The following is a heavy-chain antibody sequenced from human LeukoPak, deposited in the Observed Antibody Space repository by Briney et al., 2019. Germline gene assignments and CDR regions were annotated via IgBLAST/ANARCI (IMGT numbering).Heavy chain of an antibody. CDR2: IWYDGSNK. CDR1: GFTFSSYG. D-gene: IGHD5-18*01. CDR3: AKGAVYSYGLGYFDY. J-gene: IGHJ4*02. Sequence: PGRSLRLSCAASGFTFSSYGMHWVRQAPGKGLEWVAVIWYDGSNKYYADSVKGRFTISRDNSKNTLYLQMNSLRAEDTAVNYCAKGAVYSYGLGYFDYWGQGTLVTVSS. V-gene: IGHV3-33*06.